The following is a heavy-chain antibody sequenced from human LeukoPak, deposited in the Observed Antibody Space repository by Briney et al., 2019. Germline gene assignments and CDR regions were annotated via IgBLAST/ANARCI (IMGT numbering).Heavy chain of an antibody. D-gene: IGHD1-14*01. CDR3: AKGYDPFDY. CDR2: IYTSGST. V-gene: IGHV4-4*07. Sequence: PSETLSLTCSVSGGSINNYYWSWIRQPAGKGLEWIGRIYTSGSTNYNPPLKSRVTMSVDTSKNQFSLKLSSVTAADTAVYYCAKGYDPFDYWGQGTLVTVSS. J-gene: IGHJ4*02. CDR1: GGSINNYY.